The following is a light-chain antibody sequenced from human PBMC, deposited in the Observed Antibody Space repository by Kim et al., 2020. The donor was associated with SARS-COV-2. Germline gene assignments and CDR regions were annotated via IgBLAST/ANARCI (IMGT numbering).Light chain of an antibody. CDR3: QAWDSLTVV. CDR1: RLGGKF. CDR2: RDS. J-gene: IGLJ2*01. Sequence: SYELTQPPSVSVSPGQTANITCSGDRLGGKFACWHQQRPGQSPVLVIYRDSNRPSGIPERFSGSNSGYTATLIISGTQAMDEADYYCQAWDSLTVVFGGG. V-gene: IGLV3-1*01.